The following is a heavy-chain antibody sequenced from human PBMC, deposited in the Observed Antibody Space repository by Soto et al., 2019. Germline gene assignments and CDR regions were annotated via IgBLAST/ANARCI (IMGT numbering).Heavy chain of an antibody. J-gene: IGHJ4*02. CDR3: AKSLYYYDSSGSPFDY. V-gene: IGHV3-30*02. CDR1: GFTFSSYG. D-gene: IGHD3-22*01. CDR2: IWYDGSNK. Sequence: PGGSLRLSCAASGFTFSSYGMHWVRQAPGKGLEWVAVIWYDGSNKYYADSVKGRFTISRDNSKNTLYLQMNSLRAEDTAVYYCAKSLYYYDSSGSPFDYWGQGTLVTVSS.